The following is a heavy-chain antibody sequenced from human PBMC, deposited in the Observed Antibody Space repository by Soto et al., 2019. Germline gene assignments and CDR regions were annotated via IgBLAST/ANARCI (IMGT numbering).Heavy chain of an antibody. J-gene: IGHJ4*02. CDR3: ARVGACFGEFDYFDN. CDR1: GFNFNSYT. Sequence: EVHLMESGGGLVKPGGSLRLSCSASGFNFNSYTMNWVRQAPGKGLEWVSSISRFSDRTYYADSVKGRFAIFRANAENSEHLQVNSLRAEDTAVYYCARVGACFGEFDYFDNWGQGTPVTVSS. D-gene: IGHD3-10*01. CDR2: ISRFSDRT. V-gene: IGHV3-21*06.